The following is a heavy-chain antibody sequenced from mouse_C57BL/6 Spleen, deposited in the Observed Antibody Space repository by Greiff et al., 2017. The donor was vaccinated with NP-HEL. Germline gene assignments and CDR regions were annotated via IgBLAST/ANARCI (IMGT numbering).Heavy chain of an antibody. CDR3: ARCPITTVVDWYFDV. V-gene: IGHV1-50*01. Sequence: QVQLQQPGAELVKPGASVKLSCKASGYTFTSYWMQWVKQRPGQGLEWIGEIDPSDSYTNYNQKFKGKATLTVDTSSSTAYMQLSSLTSEDSAVYYCARCPITTVVDWYFDVWGTGTTVTVSS. J-gene: IGHJ1*03. D-gene: IGHD1-1*01. CDR2: IDPSDSYT. CDR1: GYTFTSYW.